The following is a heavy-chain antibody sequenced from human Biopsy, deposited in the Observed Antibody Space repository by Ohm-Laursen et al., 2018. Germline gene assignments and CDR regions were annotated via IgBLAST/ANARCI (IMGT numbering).Heavy chain of an antibody. Sequence: SLRLSCTASGFTLNKHGMHWVRQAPGKGLEWVAVIWFDETNKHYADSVKGRFTISRDNSKNMLYLQMNTLRDADTAVHYCARDPRDTALGIFDYWGLGTLVTVSS. D-gene: IGHD5-18*01. CDR1: GFTLNKHG. V-gene: IGHV3-33*01. CDR3: ARDPRDTALGIFDY. CDR2: IWFDETNK. J-gene: IGHJ4*02.